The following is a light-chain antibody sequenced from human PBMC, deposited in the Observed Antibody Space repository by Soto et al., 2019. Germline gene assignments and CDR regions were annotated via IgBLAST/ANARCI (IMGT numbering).Light chain of an antibody. V-gene: IGKV3-15*01. Sequence: VMTQSPATLSVSLGERATLSCRASQSVGSNLAWYQQKPGQTPRLLIYGASTRATDIPARFSGSGSGTDFTLTISSLQSEDFAVYYCQQYNNWPRTFGQGTKVEIK. CDR1: QSVGSN. CDR2: GAS. CDR3: QQYNNWPRT. J-gene: IGKJ1*01.